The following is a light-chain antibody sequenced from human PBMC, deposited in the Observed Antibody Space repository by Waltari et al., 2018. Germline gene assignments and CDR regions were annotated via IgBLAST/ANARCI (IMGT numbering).Light chain of an antibody. CDR3: QQSATLPYT. CDR1: QTIGSS. Sequence: EIMLPQSPDFQSVTPKEKVTITCRASQTIGSSLHWYQQKPDQSPKLLIKYASQSFSGVSSRFNGSGSGRDFTLTINALEGEDVATYYCQQSATLPYTFGQGTKLEMK. V-gene: IGKV6-21*01. CDR2: YAS. J-gene: IGKJ2*01.